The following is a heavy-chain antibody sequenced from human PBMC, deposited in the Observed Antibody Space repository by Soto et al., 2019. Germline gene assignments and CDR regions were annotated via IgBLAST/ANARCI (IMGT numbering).Heavy chain of an antibody. D-gene: IGHD3-3*01. V-gene: IGHV3-73*01. Sequence: GGSLRLSCAASGFTFSDSTIHWFRQASGKGLEWVGRIRGKANTYATSFAASVKGRFTISRDDSKNTAYLQMNSLNIEDTAVYYCTRQWLLWGPFDYWGHGSLVTVSS. CDR1: GFTFSDST. CDR3: TRQWLLWGPFDY. J-gene: IGHJ4*01. CDR2: IRGKANTYAT.